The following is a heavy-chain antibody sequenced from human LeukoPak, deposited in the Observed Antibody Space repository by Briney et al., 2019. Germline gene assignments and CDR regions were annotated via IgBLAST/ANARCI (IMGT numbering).Heavy chain of an antibody. D-gene: IGHD6-19*01. Sequence: ASVKVSCKASGYTFTSYDINWVRQATGQGLEWMGWMNPNSGNAGYAQKFQGRVTMTRNTSISTAYMELSSLRSEDTAVYYCARVPYSSGWYPDFDYWGQGTLVTVSS. V-gene: IGHV1-8*01. CDR1: GYTFTSYD. CDR2: MNPNSGNA. CDR3: ARVPYSSGWYPDFDY. J-gene: IGHJ4*02.